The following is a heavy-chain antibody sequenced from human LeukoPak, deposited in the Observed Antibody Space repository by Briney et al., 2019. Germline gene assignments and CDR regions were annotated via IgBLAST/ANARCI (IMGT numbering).Heavy chain of an antibody. CDR1: GGSISSSSYY. J-gene: IGHJ6*02. D-gene: IGHD3-22*01. Sequence: SETLSLTCTVSGGSISSSSYYWGWIRQPPGKGLEWIGSIYYSGSTYYNPSLKSRVTISVDTSKNQFSLKLSSVTAADTAVYYCARHRRYYDSSVIGYYYYGMDVWGQGTTVTVSS. V-gene: IGHV4-39*01. CDR2: IYYSGST. CDR3: ARHRRYYDSSVIGYYYYGMDV.